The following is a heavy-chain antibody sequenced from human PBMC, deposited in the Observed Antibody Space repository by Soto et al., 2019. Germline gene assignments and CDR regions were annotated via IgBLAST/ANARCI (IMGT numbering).Heavy chain of an antibody. V-gene: IGHV5-51*01. CDR3: VRYRSRDYYYGMDV. D-gene: IGHD1-26*01. CDR2: IYPADSDS. J-gene: IGHJ6*02. Sequence: GESLKISCEGSGYSFDNYWIGWVRQMPGKGLEWMAIIYPADSDSRYSPSFQGQVTISADQSISTAYLQWSSLRAPDTAIYYCVRYRSRDYYYGMDVWGQGTTVTVSS. CDR1: GYSFDNYW.